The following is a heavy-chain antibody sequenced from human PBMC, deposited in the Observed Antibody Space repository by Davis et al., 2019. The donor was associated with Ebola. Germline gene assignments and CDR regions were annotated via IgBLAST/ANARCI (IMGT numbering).Heavy chain of an antibody. V-gene: IGHV3-66*04. Sequence: GGSLRLSCAASGFTVSSNYMSWVRQAPGKGLEWVSVIYSGGSTYYADSVKGRFTISRDNSKNTLYLQMNSLRAEDTAVYYCAGLGYCSSTSCLYYYYYGMDVWGQGTTVTVSS. CDR2: IYSGGST. J-gene: IGHJ6*02. D-gene: IGHD2-2*01. CDR1: GFTVSSNY. CDR3: AGLGYCSSTSCLYYYYYGMDV.